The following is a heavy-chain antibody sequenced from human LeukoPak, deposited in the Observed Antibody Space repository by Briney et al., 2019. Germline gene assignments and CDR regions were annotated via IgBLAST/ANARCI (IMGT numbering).Heavy chain of an antibody. CDR2: IYSGGST. CDR3: ARDLGGYNGYDSDY. Sequence: GGSLRLSCAASGFTVSSNYMSWVRQAPGKGLEWVSVIYSGGSTYYADSVKGRFTISRDNSKNTLYLQMNSLRAEDTAVYYCARDLGGYNGYDSDYWGQGTLVTVSS. J-gene: IGHJ4*02. D-gene: IGHD5-12*01. V-gene: IGHV3-66*02. CDR1: GFTVSSNY.